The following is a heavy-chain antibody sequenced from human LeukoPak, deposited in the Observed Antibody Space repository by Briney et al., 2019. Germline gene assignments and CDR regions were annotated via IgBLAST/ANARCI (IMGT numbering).Heavy chain of an antibody. Sequence: GGSLRLSCAASGFTFSSYSMNWVRQAPGKGLEWVSYISSSSSTIYYADSVKGRFTISRDNAKNSLYLQMNSLRAEDTAVYYCARDLTTVTTVYYFDYWGQGTLVTVSS. CDR1: GFTFSSYS. J-gene: IGHJ4*02. CDR2: ISSSSSTI. D-gene: IGHD4-17*01. CDR3: ARDLTTVTTVYYFDY. V-gene: IGHV3-48*01.